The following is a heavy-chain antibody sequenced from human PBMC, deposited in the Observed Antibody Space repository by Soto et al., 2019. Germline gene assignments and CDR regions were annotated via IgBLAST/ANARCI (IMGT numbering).Heavy chain of an antibody. J-gene: IGHJ4*02. CDR3: ARINPDSSGYYLCYFDY. D-gene: IGHD3-22*01. V-gene: IGHV4-39*01. Sequence: PSETLSLTCTVSGGSISSSSYYWGWIRQPPGKGLEWIGSIYYSGSTHYNPSLKSRVTISVDTSKNQFSLKLSSVTAADTAVYYCARINPDSSGYYLCYFDYWGQGTLVTVSS. CDR2: IYYSGST. CDR1: GGSISSSSYY.